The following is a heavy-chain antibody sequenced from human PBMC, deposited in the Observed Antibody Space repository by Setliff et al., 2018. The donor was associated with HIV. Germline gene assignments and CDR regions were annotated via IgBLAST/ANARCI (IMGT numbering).Heavy chain of an antibody. CDR1: GFTSSSYA. V-gene: IGHV3-7*03. Sequence: GGSLRLSCAASGFTSSSYAMSWVRQAPGKGLEWVANIKDDGSDENYADSVRGRFTISRDNAKNSMYLQMNRLTAEDAAVYYCVRDQVGPQWCYMDVWGKGTTVTVSS. CDR2: IKDDGSDE. J-gene: IGHJ6*03. CDR3: VRDQVGPQWCYMDV. D-gene: IGHD2-15*01.